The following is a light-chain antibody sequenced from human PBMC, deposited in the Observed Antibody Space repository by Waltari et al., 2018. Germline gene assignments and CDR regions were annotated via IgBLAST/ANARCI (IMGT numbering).Light chain of an antibody. CDR2: ATS. CDR1: HDIDIY. Sequence: DIQMTQSPSSLSASVGDRVTITCRTSHDIDIYLNWFQQKPGKVPKLLIYATSSLQSGVPSRFSGSGSGTDFTLIISSLQPEDFATYYCQQSYSTVRTFGQGTRVEIK. CDR3: QQSYSTVRT. V-gene: IGKV1-39*01. J-gene: IGKJ1*01.